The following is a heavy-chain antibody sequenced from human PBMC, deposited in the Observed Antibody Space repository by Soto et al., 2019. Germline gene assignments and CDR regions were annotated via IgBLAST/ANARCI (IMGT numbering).Heavy chain of an antibody. CDR3: ARDAAMVPRSYYYYYCMDV. CDR1: GYTFTSYG. D-gene: IGHD5-18*01. Sequence: ASVKVSCKASGYTFTSYGISWVRQAPGQGLEWMGWICAYNGNTNYAQKLQGRVTMTTDTSTSTAYMELRSLKSDDTAVYYCARDAAMVPRSYYYYYCMDVWGQGTTVTVSS. J-gene: IGHJ6*02. V-gene: IGHV1-18*04. CDR2: ICAYNGNT.